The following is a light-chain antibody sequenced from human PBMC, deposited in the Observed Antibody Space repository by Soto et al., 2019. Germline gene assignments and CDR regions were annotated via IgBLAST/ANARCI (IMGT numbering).Light chain of an antibody. V-gene: IGKV1-5*01. CDR2: DAS. CDR3: QQYSTYSGA. J-gene: IGKJ1*01. Sequence: DIQMTQSPSTLSASVGDRITITCRASQSISSWLAWYQQKPGKAPKVLIYDASRLESGVPSRFSGRASGTEFTLTISSLQPDDFATYYCQQYSTYSGAFGQGTKVEIK. CDR1: QSISSW.